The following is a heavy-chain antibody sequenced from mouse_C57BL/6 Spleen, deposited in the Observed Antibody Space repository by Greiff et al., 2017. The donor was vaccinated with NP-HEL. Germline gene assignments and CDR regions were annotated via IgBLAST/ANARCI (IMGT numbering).Heavy chain of an antibody. Sequence: QVQLQQPGAELVRPGSSVKLSCKASGYTFTSYWMDWVKQRPGQGLEWIGNIYPSDSETHYNQKFKDKATLTVDKSSSTAYMQLSSLTSEDSAVYYCARFLAYFDYWGQGTTLTVSS. CDR2: IYPSDSET. CDR3: ARFLAYFDY. J-gene: IGHJ2*01. V-gene: IGHV1-61*01. CDR1: GYTFTSYW.